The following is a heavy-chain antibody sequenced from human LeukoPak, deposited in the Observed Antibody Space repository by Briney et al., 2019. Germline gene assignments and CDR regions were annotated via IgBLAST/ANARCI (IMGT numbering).Heavy chain of an antibody. Sequence: GGSLRLSCAASGNYWMHWVRQAPGEGLVWVSHINSDGSWTSYADSVKGRFTISRDNAKNSLYLQINSLRAEDTAVYYCAREQVVTREIYYYYGMDVWGQGTTVTVSS. CDR2: INSDGSWT. CDR1: GNYW. V-gene: IGHV3-74*01. CDR3: AREQVVTREIYYYYGMDV. J-gene: IGHJ6*02. D-gene: IGHD4-23*01.